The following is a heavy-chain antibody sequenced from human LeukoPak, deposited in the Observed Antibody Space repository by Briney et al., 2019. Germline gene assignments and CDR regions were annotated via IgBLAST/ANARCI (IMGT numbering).Heavy chain of an antibody. Sequence: GGSLRLSCSASGFSFSSYAMHWVRQAPGKGLEHISLINNVGDRAYYADSVTGRFTISRDNPKNTLYLQMSSLRAEDTAVYYCVKDRSWGGSGWYWGGDYFDYWGQGTLVTVSS. V-gene: IGHV3-64D*06. D-gene: IGHD6-19*01. CDR2: INNVGDRA. CDR3: VKDRSWGGSGWYWGGDYFDY. CDR1: GFSFSSYA. J-gene: IGHJ4*02.